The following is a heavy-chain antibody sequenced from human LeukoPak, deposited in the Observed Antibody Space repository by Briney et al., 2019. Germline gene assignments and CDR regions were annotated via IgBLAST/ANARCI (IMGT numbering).Heavy chain of an antibody. CDR2: IYYSGSP. V-gene: IGHV4-39*07. Sequence: SETLSLTCTVSGGSISSSSYYWGWIRQPPGKGLEWIGSIYYSGSPYYNPSLKSRVTISVDTSKNQFSLKLSSVTAADTAVYYCARARPSSGSHSWGYYYYYYMDVWGKGTTVTVSS. CDR3: ARARPSSGSHSWGYYYYYYMDV. J-gene: IGHJ6*03. D-gene: IGHD1-26*01. CDR1: GGSISSSSYY.